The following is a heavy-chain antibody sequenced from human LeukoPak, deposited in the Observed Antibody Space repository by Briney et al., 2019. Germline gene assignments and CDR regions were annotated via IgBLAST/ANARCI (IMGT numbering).Heavy chain of an antibody. CDR3: ARSPAGGSFDY. J-gene: IGHJ4*02. CDR2: INSDGSST. CDR1: GFIFSNYW. Sequence: GGSLRLSCAASGFIFSNYWLHWVRQAPGKGLVWVSRINSDGSSTNYADSVKGRFTISRDNAKNTLYLQMNSLRAEDTAVYYCARSPAGGSFDYWGQGTLVTVSS. D-gene: IGHD1-26*01. V-gene: IGHV3-74*01.